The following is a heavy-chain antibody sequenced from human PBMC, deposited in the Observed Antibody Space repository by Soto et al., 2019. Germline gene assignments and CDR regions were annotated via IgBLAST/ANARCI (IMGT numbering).Heavy chain of an antibody. CDR3: ARESILTGYSFDY. CDR1: GYTFTGYY. J-gene: IGHJ4*02. D-gene: IGHD3-9*01. V-gene: IGHV1-2*02. CDR2: INPNSGST. Sequence: GASVKVSCKASGYTFTGYYMHWVRQAPGQGLEWMGWINPNSGSTNYAQKFQGRVTMTRDTSISTAYMELSRLRSDDTAVYYCARESILTGYSFDYWGQGTLVTVSS.